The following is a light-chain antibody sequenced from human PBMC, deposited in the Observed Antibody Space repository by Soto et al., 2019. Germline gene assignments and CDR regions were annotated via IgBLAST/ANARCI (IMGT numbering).Light chain of an antibody. V-gene: IGKV1-39*01. J-gene: IGKJ5*01. CDR2: AAS. Sequence: SHLTQTPTSPSASVGDRVTITWRASETISRSLNWFQQKPGKAPKLLIYAASVLQNEVPSRFSGSGSGTDFTLSITSLQFEDFATYYCQQANSFPITFGQGTRLEIK. CDR3: QQANSFPIT. CDR1: ETISRS.